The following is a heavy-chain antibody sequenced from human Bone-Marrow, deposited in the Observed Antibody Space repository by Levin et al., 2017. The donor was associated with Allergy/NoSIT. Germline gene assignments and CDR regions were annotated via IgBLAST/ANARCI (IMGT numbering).Heavy chain of an antibody. Sequence: ASVKVSCKASGYTFTGYYMHWVRQAPGQGLEWMGWINPNSGGTNYAQKFQGRVTMTRDTSISTAYMELSRLRSDDTAVYYCARGYCSSTSCYENDYWGQGTLVTVSS. CDR3: ARGYCSSTSCYENDY. V-gene: IGHV1-2*02. J-gene: IGHJ4*02. CDR1: GYTFTGYY. D-gene: IGHD2-2*01. CDR2: INPNSGGT.